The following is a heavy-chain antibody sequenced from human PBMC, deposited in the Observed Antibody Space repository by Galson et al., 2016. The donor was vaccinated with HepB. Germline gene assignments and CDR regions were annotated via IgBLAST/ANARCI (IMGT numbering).Heavy chain of an antibody. V-gene: IGHV1-18*01. Sequence: SVKVSCKASGYNFDTYGITWVRQAPGQGLQWMGWISAYGGRTTYAQKFQGRVTMTRDTPTATAHMELTSLTSDDTAVYFCARLESDYPLDYFDFWGQGTLVIVSS. CDR1: GYNFDTYG. D-gene: IGHD4-17*01. J-gene: IGHJ4*02. CDR3: ARLESDYPLDYFDF. CDR2: ISAYGGRT.